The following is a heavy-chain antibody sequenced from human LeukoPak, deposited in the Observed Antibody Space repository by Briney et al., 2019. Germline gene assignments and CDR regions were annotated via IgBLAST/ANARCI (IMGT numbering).Heavy chain of an antibody. V-gene: IGHV2-5*02. CDR3: AHSGRWLIRNWFDP. CDR1: GFSLNTHGVG. J-gene: IGHJ5*02. CDR2: IYWDDDK. D-gene: IGHD6-19*01. Sequence: SGPTLVKPTQTLTLTCTFSGFSLNTHGVGVGWIRQPPGKALEWLALIYWDDDKRYSPSLESRLTITKDTSKNQVVLTMTNMDPVDTATYYCAHSGRWLIRNWFDPWGQGTLVTVSS.